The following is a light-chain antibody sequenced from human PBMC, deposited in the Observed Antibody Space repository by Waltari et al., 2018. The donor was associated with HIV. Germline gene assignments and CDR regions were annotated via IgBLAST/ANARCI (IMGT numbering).Light chain of an antibody. J-gene: IGKJ1*01. Sequence: EIVLTQSPGTLSLSPGERATLSCRASQTVSSSYLVWYQQKPGQAPRLLIYGAFNRATGIPDRFSGSGSGTDFTLTISRLEPEDFAVYYCQQYGSSLSWTFGQGTKVEIK. CDR1: QTVSSSY. V-gene: IGKV3-20*01. CDR3: QQYGSSLSWT. CDR2: GAF.